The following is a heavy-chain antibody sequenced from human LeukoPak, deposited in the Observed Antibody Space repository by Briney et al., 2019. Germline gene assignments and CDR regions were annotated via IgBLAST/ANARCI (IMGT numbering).Heavy chain of an antibody. Sequence: PGGSLRLSCAASGFTLSTYCMHWVRHAPGKGLVWVSRIKSDGGTNYADSVKGRFTISRDNAKKTVSLQMNSLRPEDTGVYYCARAPSEIGGYYPEYFRHWGQGTLVTVSS. J-gene: IGHJ1*01. V-gene: IGHV3-74*01. D-gene: IGHD3-22*01. CDR2: IKSDGGT. CDR1: GFTLSTYC. CDR3: ARAPSEIGGYYPEYFRH.